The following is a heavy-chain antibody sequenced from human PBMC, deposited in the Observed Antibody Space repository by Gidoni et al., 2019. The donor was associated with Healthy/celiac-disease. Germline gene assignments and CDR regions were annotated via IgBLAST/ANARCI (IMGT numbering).Heavy chain of an antibody. Sequence: QVQLVQSGAEVKKPGSSVKVSCKASGGTFSSYAISWVRQAPGQGLEWMGGIIPIFGTANYAPKFQGRVTITADESTSTAYMELSSLRSEDTAVYYCARVWAITMVRGVMSFDLWGRGTLVTVSS. CDR1: GGTFSSYA. CDR2: IIPIFGTA. D-gene: IGHD3-10*01. J-gene: IGHJ2*01. V-gene: IGHV1-69*01. CDR3: ARVWAITMVRGVMSFDL.